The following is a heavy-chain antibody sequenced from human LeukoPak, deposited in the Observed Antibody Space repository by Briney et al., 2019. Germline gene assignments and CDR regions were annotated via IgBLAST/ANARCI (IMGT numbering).Heavy chain of an antibody. Sequence: GGSLRLSCAASGFTFSSYWMSWVRQAPGKGLEWVANIKQDGSDKYYVDSVKGRFTISRDNAKNSLYLQMNSLRAEDTAVYYCARRYSSGPYWYFDLWGRGTLVTVSS. CDR2: IKQDGSDK. CDR1: GFTFSSYW. V-gene: IGHV3-7*01. J-gene: IGHJ2*01. CDR3: ARRYSSGPYWYFDL. D-gene: IGHD6-19*01.